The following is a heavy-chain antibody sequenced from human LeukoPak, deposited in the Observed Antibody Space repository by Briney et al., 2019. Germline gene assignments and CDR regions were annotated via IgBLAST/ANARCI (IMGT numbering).Heavy chain of an antibody. Sequence: SETLSLTCAVYGGSFSGYYWTWIRHTPEKGLEWIWEMIVNEATNYNPSLKSRVTISVDTSKKQFSLTLSSVTAADTAVYYCARGRQDVTMIVVIMTAVSYYLDVWGKGTTVTVS. CDR1: GGSFSGYY. CDR2: MIVNEAT. V-gene: IGHV4-34*12. D-gene: IGHD3-22*01. J-gene: IGHJ6*03. CDR3: ARGRQDVTMIVVIMTAVSYYLDV.